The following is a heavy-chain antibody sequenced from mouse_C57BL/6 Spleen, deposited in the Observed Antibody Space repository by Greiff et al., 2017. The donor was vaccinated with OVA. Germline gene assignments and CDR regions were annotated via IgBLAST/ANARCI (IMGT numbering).Heavy chain of an antibody. CDR2: IYPGNSDT. J-gene: IGHJ3*01. CDR3: TRADGDWFAY. CDR1: GYTFTSYW. Sequence: EVQLQQSGTVLARPGASVKMSCKTSGYTFTSYWMHWVKQRTGQGLEWIGDIYPGNSDTSYNQKFKGKAKLTAVTSASTSYMELSSLTKEDSAVYYCTRADGDWFAYWGQGTLVTVSA. D-gene: IGHD2-3*01. V-gene: IGHV1-5*01.